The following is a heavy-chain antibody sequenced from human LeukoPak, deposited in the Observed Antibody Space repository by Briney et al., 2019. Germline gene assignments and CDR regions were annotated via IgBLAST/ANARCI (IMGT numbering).Heavy chain of an antibody. CDR3: ALIVPATRGFDY. Sequence: PGGSLRLSCAASGFTFSSYAMHWVRQAPGKGLEWVAVISYDGSNKYYADSVKGRFTISRDNSKNTLYLQMNSLRAEDTAVYYCALIVPATRGFDYWGQGTLVTVSS. V-gene: IGHV3-30-3*01. J-gene: IGHJ4*02. CDR1: GFTFSSYA. CDR2: ISYDGSNK. D-gene: IGHD3-22*01.